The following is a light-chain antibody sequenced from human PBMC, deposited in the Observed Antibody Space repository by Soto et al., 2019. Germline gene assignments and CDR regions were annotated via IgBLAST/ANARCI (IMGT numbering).Light chain of an antibody. Sequence: EIVMTQSPASLSVSPGERATLSCRASQSVSSNLAWYQQKPGQAPRLLIYGASGRAAGIPDRFSGSGSGTDFTLSISRLEPEDFAVYYCQQYGVSPTFGGGTKVEIK. J-gene: IGKJ4*01. CDR2: GAS. CDR3: QQYGVSPT. CDR1: QSVSSN. V-gene: IGKV3-20*01.